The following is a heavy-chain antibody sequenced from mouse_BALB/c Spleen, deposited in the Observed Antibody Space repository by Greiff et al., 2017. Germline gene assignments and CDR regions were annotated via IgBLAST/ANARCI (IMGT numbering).Heavy chain of an antibody. CDR1: GYTFTSYW. V-gene: IGHV1-80*01. Sequence: QVQLQQPGAELVRPGASVKLSCKASGYTFTSYWMNWVKQRPGQGLEWIGRIYPGDGDTNYNGKFKGKATLTADKSSSTAYMQLSSLTSVDSAVYFCARSGYGNYPDYWGQGTTLTVSS. CDR2: IYPGDGDT. CDR3: ARSGYGNYPDY. D-gene: IGHD2-10*02. J-gene: IGHJ2*01.